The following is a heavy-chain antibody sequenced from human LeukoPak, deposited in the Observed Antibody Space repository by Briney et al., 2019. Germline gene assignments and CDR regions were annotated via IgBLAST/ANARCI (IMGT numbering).Heavy chain of an antibody. CDR1: GFSLSGYW. V-gene: IGHV3-7*03. CDR2: IKEDGSRR. Sequence: GGSLRLSCAASGFSLSGYWMSWVRQAPGKGPEWVANIKEDGSRRYYSESVRGRFAISRDNSENSLYLQMNSLRAEDTAVYYCATHWRGRWGQGTLVTVSS. J-gene: IGHJ4*02. CDR3: ATHWRGR. D-gene: IGHD1-1*01.